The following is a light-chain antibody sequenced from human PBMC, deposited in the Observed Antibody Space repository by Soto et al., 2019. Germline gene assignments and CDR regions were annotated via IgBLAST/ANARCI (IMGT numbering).Light chain of an antibody. CDR2: EVT. CDR1: SSDVGSYDL. CDR3: CSYANGNTLL. J-gene: IGLJ2*01. Sequence: QSALTQPASVSGSPGQSITISCTGTSSDVGSYDLVSWYQHHPGTAPKLILYEVTKRPSGVSNHFSGSKSGNTASLTISGLQTEDDSHYYCCSYANGNTLLFGGGTKLTVL. V-gene: IGLV2-23*02.